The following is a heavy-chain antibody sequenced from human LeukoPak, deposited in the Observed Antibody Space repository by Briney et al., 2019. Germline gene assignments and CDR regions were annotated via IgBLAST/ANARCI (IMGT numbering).Heavy chain of an antibody. J-gene: IGHJ4*02. V-gene: IGHV3-48*01. D-gene: IGHD3-10*02. CDR3: AREGPTMWTFNFDC. Sequence: GGSLRLSCVASGFTFRSYGMNWVRQAPGKGLEWVSYISSGSNTMYYAESVKVRFTISRDNAKNSLYLQMNSLRAEDTAVYYCAREGPTMWTFNFDCWGQGTLVTVSS. CDR1: GFTFRSYG. CDR2: ISSGSNTM.